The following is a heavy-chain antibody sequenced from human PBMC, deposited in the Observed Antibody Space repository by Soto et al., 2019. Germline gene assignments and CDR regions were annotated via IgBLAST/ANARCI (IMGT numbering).Heavy chain of an antibody. V-gene: IGHV6-1*01. CDR2: TYYRSKWYH. CDR1: GDSVSSDSAA. J-gene: IGHJ4*02. CDR3: ARDSYTPRWYWHLDY. Sequence: QTLSLTCAISGDSVSSDSAAGTWIRQSPSRGLEWLGRTYYRSKWYHDYAQSVKSRITINPETSKNQFSLQLNSVTPEDTAVYYCARDSYTPRWYWHLDYWGQGSLVTVSS. D-gene: IGHD6-13*01.